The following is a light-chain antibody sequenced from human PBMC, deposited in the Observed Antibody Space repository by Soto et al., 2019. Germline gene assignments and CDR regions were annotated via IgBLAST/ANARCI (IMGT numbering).Light chain of an antibody. CDR2: EVN. Sequence: QSALTQSPSASASPGQSVTISCTGSSGDIGAYNYVSWYQQHPGKAPKLIIYEVNKRPSGVPDRFSGSKSGITASLTVSGLQAGDEADYYCGAHAGSNTWVFGGGTKVTVL. CDR1: SGDIGAYNY. J-gene: IGLJ3*02. CDR3: GAHAGSNTWV. V-gene: IGLV2-8*01.